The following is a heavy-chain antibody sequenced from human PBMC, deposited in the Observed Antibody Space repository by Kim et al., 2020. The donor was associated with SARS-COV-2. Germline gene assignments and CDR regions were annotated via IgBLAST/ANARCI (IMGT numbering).Heavy chain of an antibody. V-gene: IGHV3-15*01. D-gene: IGHD3-10*01. CDR1: GFTFSNAW. CDR3: TTPVDYYASGSYLYYYVMDV. Sequence: GGSLRLSCAASGFTFSNAWMSWVRQAPGKGLEWVGRIKSKTDGGTTDYAAPVQGRFTISRDDSKNTLYLQMNSLKTEDTALYYCTTPVDYYASGSYLYYYVMDVWGQGTMVTVSS. CDR2: IKSKTDGGTT. J-gene: IGHJ6*02.